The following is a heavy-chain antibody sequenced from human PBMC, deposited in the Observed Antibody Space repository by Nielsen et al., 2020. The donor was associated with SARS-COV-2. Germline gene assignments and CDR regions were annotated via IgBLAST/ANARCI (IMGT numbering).Heavy chain of an antibody. D-gene: IGHD3-16*01. CDR2: IYHSGRT. J-gene: IGHJ3*02. V-gene: IGHV4-30-2*01. CDR3: ARGGRITFGGADDAFDI. Sequence: SETLSLTCAVSGGSISSGGYSWSWIRQPPGKGLEWIGYIYHSGRTYYNPSLKSRVTISVDRSKNQFSLKLSFVTAADTAVYYCARGGRITFGGADDAFDIWGQGTRVTVSS. CDR1: GGSISSGGYS.